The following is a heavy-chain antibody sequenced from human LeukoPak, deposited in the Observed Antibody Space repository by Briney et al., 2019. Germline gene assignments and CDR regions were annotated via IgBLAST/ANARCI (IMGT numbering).Heavy chain of an antibody. CDR3: ARSTPYYFDY. J-gene: IGHJ4*02. CDR1: GGSFSGYY. Sequence: SETLSLTCAVYGGSFSGYYWSWIRQPPGKGLEWIGEINHSGSTNYNPSLKSRVTISVDTSKNQFSLKLSSVTAADTAVYYCARSTPYYFDYWGQGTLATVSS. CDR2: INHSGST. V-gene: IGHV4-34*01.